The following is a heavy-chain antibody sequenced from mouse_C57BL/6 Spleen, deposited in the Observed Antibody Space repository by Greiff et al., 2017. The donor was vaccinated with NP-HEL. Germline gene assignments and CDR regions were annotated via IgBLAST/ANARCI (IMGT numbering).Heavy chain of an antibody. CDR2: IYPRSGNT. V-gene: IGHV1-81*01. D-gene: IGHD1-1*01. CDR1: GYTFTSYG. Sequence: VQLQQSGAELARPGASVKLSCKASGYTFTSYGISWVKQRTGQGLEWIGEIYPRSGNTYYNEKFKGKATLTADKSSSTAYMELRSLTSEDSAVYFCARGGLTTVVGYWGQGTTLTVSS. J-gene: IGHJ2*01. CDR3: ARGGLTTVVGY.